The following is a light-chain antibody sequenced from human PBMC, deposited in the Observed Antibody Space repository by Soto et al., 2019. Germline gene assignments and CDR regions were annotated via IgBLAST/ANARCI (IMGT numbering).Light chain of an antibody. CDR2: DAS. CDR1: QSISSW. CDR3: QQYNSQAWT. J-gene: IGKJ1*01. V-gene: IGKV1-5*01. Sequence: DIQMTQSPSTLSASVGDRVTITCRASQSISSWLAWYQQKPGKAPKLLIYDASSLESGVPSRFIGSGSGTEFTLTISSLQPDDFATYYCQQYNSQAWTFGQGTKVEIK.